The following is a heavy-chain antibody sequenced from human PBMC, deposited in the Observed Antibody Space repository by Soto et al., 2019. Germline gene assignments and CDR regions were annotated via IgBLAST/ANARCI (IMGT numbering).Heavy chain of an antibody. Sequence: QDQLLQSGAEVKKPGASVTVSCKASGYSFTNYGITWVRQAPGQGLEWMGWISAFNGNTHDAQKRQGRVTMTTDASTRTDYMQLRSLRSDDTAVYYCARDRGVAPPVAGNTHYYYYMDVWGKGTTVTVSS. J-gene: IGHJ6*03. D-gene: IGHD6-19*01. CDR1: GYSFTNYG. CDR3: ARDRGVAPPVAGNTHYYYYMDV. CDR2: ISAFNGNT. V-gene: IGHV1-18*01.